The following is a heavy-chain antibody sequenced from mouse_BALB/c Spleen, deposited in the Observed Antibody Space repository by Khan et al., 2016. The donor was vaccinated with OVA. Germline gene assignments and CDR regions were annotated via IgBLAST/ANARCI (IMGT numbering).Heavy chain of an antibody. J-gene: IGHJ3*01. CDR3: TRGYFSSFAN. V-gene: IGHV1-5*01. CDR2: IYLGNSDT. Sequence: EVQLQQSGTVLARPGASVKMSCKASGYSFTSYLIHWVKQRPGQGLEWIGDIYLGNSDTRYNQTFKDKVKLTSGTSASTAYMALRSMTHEDSAVYYCTRGYFSSFANWGQGTLVTVSA. CDR1: GYSFTSYL. D-gene: IGHD1-3*01.